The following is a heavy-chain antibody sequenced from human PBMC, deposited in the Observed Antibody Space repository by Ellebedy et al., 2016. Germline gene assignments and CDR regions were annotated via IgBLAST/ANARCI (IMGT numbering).Heavy chain of an antibody. CDR3: ARDSQGAYYYGMDV. D-gene: IGHD4/OR15-4a*01. CDR1: GFTVSSNY. J-gene: IGHJ6*02. CDR2: IYSGGST. V-gene: IGHV3-66*01. Sequence: GGSLRLSCAASGFTVSSNYMSWVRQALGKGLEWVSVIYSGGSTYYADSVKGRFTISRDNSKNTLYLQMNSLRAEDTAVYYCARDSQGAYYYGMDVWGQGTTVTVSS.